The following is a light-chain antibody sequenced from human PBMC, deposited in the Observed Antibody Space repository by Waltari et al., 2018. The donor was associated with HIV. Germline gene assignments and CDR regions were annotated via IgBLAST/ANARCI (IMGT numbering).Light chain of an antibody. CDR2: DAS. V-gene: IGKV3-11*01. J-gene: IGKJ5*01. CDR1: QSISSS. Sequence: EIILTQSPATLSVSPGDTATLSCRASQSISSSLAWYQHKPGQAPRLLIYDASKRATGIPARFSGSGSGTDFTLTVSRLEPEDFAVYYCQQRSNWPSITFGQGTRLEMK. CDR3: QQRSNWPSIT.